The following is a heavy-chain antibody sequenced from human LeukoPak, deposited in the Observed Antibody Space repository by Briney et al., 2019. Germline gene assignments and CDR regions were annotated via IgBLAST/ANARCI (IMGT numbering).Heavy chain of an antibody. CDR2: IKNDGTVK. CDR1: GFPLSYPW. V-gene: IGHV3-7*01. D-gene: IGHD6-13*01. CDR3: AKDSYSKGDY. Sequence: PGGSLRLSCAASGFPLSYPWMTWVRQAPGKGLEWVANIKNDGTVKNYVDSVNSRFTISRDNARNSLYLQMTSLRAEDTAVYYCAKDSYSKGDYWGQGVLVTVSS. J-gene: IGHJ4*02.